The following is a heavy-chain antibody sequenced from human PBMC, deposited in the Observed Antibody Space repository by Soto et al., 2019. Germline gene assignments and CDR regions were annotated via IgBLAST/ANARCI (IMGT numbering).Heavy chain of an antibody. V-gene: IGHV2-26*01. CDR2: IFSDDDK. CDR1: GFSLSNVRMG. Sequence: QVTLKESGPVLVKPTETLTLTCTVSGFSLSNVRMGVSWIRQPPGKALEWLAHIFSDDDKSYNTSLKSRLTISKGTSRSQVVLTTNNMDHVDTATYFCARVNVVLIKNYFYAVEVWGQGTTVTVSS. CDR3: ARVNVVLIKNYFYAVEV. J-gene: IGHJ6*02. D-gene: IGHD2-15*01.